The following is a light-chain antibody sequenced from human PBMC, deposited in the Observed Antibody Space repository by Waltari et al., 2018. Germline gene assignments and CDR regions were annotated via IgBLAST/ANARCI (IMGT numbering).Light chain of an antibody. CDR3: CSYAGSRTFVV. CDR2: EVT. V-gene: IGLV2-23*02. Sequence: QSALTQPASVSASPGQSITISCTGTSSDVGNYNLVSWYQQHPGKAPKLMIYEVTKRPSGVSNRFSGSKSGNTASLTISGLQAEDEADYYCCSYAGSRTFVVFGGGTKVTVV. CDR1: SSDVGNYNL. J-gene: IGLJ2*01.